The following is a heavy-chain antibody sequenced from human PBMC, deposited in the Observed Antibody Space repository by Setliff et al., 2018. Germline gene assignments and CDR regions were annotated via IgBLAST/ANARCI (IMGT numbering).Heavy chain of an antibody. CDR3: ARDYWGSLDY. J-gene: IGHJ4*02. D-gene: IGHD7-27*01. CDR1: GGSITNSY. CDR2: VYNNGNNGIT. V-gene: IGHV4-4*08. Sequence: PSETLSLTCTVSGGSITNSYWSWIRQTPGKGLEWIGYVYNNGNNGITKYNPSLRSRVTISVDTSKNQVSLKLTSVTVADTAVYYCARDYWGSLDYWGQGILVTVSS.